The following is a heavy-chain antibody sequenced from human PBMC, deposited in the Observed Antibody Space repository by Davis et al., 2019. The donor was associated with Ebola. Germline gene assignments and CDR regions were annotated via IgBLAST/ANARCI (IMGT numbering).Heavy chain of an antibody. CDR3: TTDWEGSNSD. CDR1: GFPFSDYW. V-gene: IGHV3-74*01. CDR2: MNPDGTRI. J-gene: IGHJ4*02. Sequence: GESLKISCVGSGFPFSDYWMHWVRQAPGKGLMWVSRMNPDGTRIDYADSVKGRFTISRDNAKNILYLQMNSLRGEDTAFYYCTTDWEGSNSDWGQGTLVTVSS. D-gene: IGHD1-26*01.